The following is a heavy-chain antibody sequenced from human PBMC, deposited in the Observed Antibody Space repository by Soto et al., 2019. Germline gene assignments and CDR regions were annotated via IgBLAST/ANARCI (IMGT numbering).Heavy chain of an antibody. CDR3: ARVRPRREFDP. V-gene: IGHV1-2*02. CDR2: INPNTGCR. J-gene: IGHJ5*02. CDR1: GYIFTSYY. Sequence: QVLLVQSGAEVKRPGTSVKVSCKASGYIFTSYYVHWVRQVPGQGLEWMGWINPNTGCRNYAQRFEGRVTMTRETSISTAYMELSRLTSDDTAIYFCARVRPRREFDPWGQGTLVTVSS.